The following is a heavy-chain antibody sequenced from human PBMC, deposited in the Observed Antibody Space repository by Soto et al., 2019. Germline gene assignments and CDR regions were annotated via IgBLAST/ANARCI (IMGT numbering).Heavy chain of an antibody. Sequence: EEQLVESGGGLVQPGRSLRLSCAASGFTFDDYAMHWVRQAPGKGLEWVSGINWNSGSIGYADCVKGRFTICRDNATTSLYLQMNSRRAEDTALYYCAKDRGSGSYAANYYYYGMDVWGQGTTVTVSS. V-gene: IGHV3-9*01. CDR2: INWNSGSI. J-gene: IGHJ6*02. CDR3: AKDRGSGSYAANYYYYGMDV. D-gene: IGHD3-10*01. CDR1: GFTFDDYA.